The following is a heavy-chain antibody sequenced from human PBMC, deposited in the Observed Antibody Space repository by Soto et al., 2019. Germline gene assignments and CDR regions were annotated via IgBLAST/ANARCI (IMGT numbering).Heavy chain of an antibody. CDR2: IYSSGST. CDR1: GGSVSSGGYY. CDR3: ASAAPRYSCSWFYFDY. J-gene: IGHJ4*02. Sequence: QVQLQESGPGLVKPSETLSLSCTVSGGSVSSGGYYWSWIRQPPGKGLEWIGYIYSSGSTNYNPSLMSRITISVDTSKTQFSLRLSSVTAADTAVYCASAAPRYSCSWFYFDYWGQGTLVTVSS. V-gene: IGHV4-61*08. D-gene: IGHD6-13*01.